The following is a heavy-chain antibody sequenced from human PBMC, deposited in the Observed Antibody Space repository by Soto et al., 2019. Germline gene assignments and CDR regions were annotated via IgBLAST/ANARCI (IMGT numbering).Heavy chain of an antibody. CDR1: GGSISSSNW. CDR3: ATGNYYDSSGNFDY. Sequence: PSETLSPTCAVSGGSISSSNWWSWVRQPPGKGLEWIGEIYHSGSTNYNPSLKSRVTISVDKSKNQFSLKLSSVTAADTAVYYCATGNYYDSSGNFDYWGQGTLVTVS. J-gene: IGHJ4*02. D-gene: IGHD3-22*01. V-gene: IGHV4-4*02. CDR2: IYHSGST.